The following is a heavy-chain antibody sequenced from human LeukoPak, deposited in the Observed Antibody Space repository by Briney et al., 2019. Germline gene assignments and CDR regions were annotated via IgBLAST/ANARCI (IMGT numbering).Heavy chain of an antibody. CDR2: VNNDGRST. CDR1: GFTFGSYW. D-gene: IGHD2-21*01. CDR3: VRDVWGDRDSYFDY. V-gene: IGHV3-74*01. J-gene: IGHJ4*02. Sequence: GGSLRLSCAASGFTFGSYWMHWVRQAPGEGLVWVSRVNNDGRSTSYGDFVKGRFTISRDNDKNTLYLQMNSLRAEDTAIYYCVRDVWGDRDSYFDYWGQGTLVTVSS.